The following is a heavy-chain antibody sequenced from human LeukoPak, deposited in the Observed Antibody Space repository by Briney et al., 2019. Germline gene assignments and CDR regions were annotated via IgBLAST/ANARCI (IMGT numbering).Heavy chain of an antibody. CDR2: ISYDGSNK. J-gene: IGHJ6*03. V-gene: IGHV3-30*04. CDR1: GFTFSSYA. CDR3: AKDDYGSGSLMDV. Sequence: GGSLRLSCAASGFTFSSYAMHWVRQAPGKGLEWVAVISYDGSNKYCADSVKGRFTISRDNSKNTLYLQMNSLRAEDTAVYYCAKDDYGSGSLMDVWGKGTTVTVSS. D-gene: IGHD3-10*01.